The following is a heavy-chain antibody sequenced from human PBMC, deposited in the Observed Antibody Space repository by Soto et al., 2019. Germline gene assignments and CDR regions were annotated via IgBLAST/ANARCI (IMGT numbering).Heavy chain of an antibody. CDR2: MYPGDSDT. D-gene: IGHD3-3*01. CDR3: ARLPRDCNKTSCYYADH. CDR1: GYDFNPNW. J-gene: IGHJ4*02. Sequence: GESLTIWYKGSGYDFNPNWFGWVRQLPGRGLEWVGIMYPGDSDTRYNPSLQGHVTLSVDVTVSTAFLQWRSLETSDTGMYFCARLPRDCNKTSCYYADHWGQGTQVTVSS. V-gene: IGHV5-51*01.